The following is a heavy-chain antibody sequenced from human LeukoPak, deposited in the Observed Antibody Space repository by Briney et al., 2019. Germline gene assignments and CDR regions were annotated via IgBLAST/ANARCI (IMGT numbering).Heavy chain of an antibody. D-gene: IGHD6-19*01. J-gene: IGHJ4*02. Sequence: GQSLKISCKGFGYSFTSYWIGWVRQMPGKGLEWMGIIYPSDSDTRYSPSFQGQVTISADKSISTAYLQWRSLKASDTAMYYCARGLYGSDRGYWGQGTLVTVSS. CDR3: ARGLYGSDRGY. CDR2: IYPSDSDT. V-gene: IGHV5-51*01. CDR1: GYSFTSYW.